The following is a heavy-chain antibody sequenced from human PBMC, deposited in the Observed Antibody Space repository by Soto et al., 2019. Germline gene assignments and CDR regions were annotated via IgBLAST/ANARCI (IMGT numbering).Heavy chain of an antibody. CDR2: ISASTRNT. CDR1: GYTFSDYA. CDR3: VRCYCSVVSCNACWPFGL. J-gene: IGHJ2*01. D-gene: IGHD2-15*01. Sequence: QVQLVQSGGEVKKPGASVKVSCQASGYTFSDYAISWVRQAPGQGLEWMGWISASTRNTDQAQNFQGRVIMTLDTSTNTAYMALRSLRSADTAVYSCVRCYCSVVSCNACWPFGLWCGGTLVTVSS. V-gene: IGHV1-18*01.